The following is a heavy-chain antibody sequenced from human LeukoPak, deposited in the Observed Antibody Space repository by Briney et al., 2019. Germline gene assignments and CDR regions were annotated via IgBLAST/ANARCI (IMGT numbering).Heavy chain of an antibody. Sequence: SETLSLTCTVSGGSISSSSYYWGWIRQPPGKGLEWIGSIYYSGSTYYNLSLKSRVTISVDTSKNQFSLKLSSVTAADTAVYYCARSTWLLDKWGQGTLVTVSS. CDR2: IYYSGST. CDR1: GGSISSSSYY. D-gene: IGHD3-22*01. CDR3: ARSTWLLDK. V-gene: IGHV4-39*07. J-gene: IGHJ4*02.